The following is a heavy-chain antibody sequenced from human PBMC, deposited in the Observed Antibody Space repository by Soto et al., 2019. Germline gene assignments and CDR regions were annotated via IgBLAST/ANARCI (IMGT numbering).Heavy chain of an antibody. V-gene: IGHV4-34*01. Sequence: QVQLQQWGAGLLKPSETLSLTGAVYGGSFSGYYWSWIRQPPGKGLEWIGEINHSGSTNYNPSLKSRVTISVDTSKNKFSLKLSSVTAADTAVYYCARDLVGATDYWGQGTLVTVSS. J-gene: IGHJ4*02. D-gene: IGHD1-26*01. CDR3: ARDLVGATDY. CDR1: GGSFSGYY. CDR2: INHSGST.